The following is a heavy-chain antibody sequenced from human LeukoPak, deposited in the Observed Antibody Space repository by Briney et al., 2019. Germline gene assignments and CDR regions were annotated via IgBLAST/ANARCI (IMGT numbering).Heavy chain of an antibody. CDR2: ISGSGGST. Sequence: GGSLRLSCAASGFTFSSYAMSWVRQAPGKGLEWVSAISGSGGSTYYADSVKGRFTISRDNSKNTLYLQMNSLRAEDTAVYYCATTGGQNPLIWYFDLWGRGTLVTVSS. CDR3: ATTGGQNPLIWYFDL. J-gene: IGHJ2*01. CDR1: GFTFSSYA. D-gene: IGHD4-17*01. V-gene: IGHV3-23*01.